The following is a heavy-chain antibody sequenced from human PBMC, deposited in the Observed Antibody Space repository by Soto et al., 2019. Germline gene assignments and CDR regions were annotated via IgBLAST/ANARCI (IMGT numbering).Heavy chain of an antibody. CDR1: GGSISRYY. CDR3: ARDSGVVVPAAKYYYYGMDV. Sequence: SETLSLTCTVSGGSISRYYWSWIRQPPGKGLEWIGYIYYSGSTNYNPSLKSRVTISVDTSKNQFSLKLSSVTAADTAVYYCARDSGVVVPAAKYYYYGMDVWGQGTTVTVSS. CDR2: IYYSGST. V-gene: IGHV4-59*01. J-gene: IGHJ6*02. D-gene: IGHD2-2*01.